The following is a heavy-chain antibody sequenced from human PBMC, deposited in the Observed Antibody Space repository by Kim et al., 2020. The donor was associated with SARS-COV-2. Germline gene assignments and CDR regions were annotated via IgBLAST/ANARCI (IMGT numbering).Heavy chain of an antibody. J-gene: IGHJ6*03. CDR2: INEDGNTK. CDR3: TNLPLDYYVDV. CDR1: GFSFNTFW. V-gene: IGHV3-7*03. Sequence: GGSLRLSCEASGFSFNTFWMNWVRQAPGKGPEWVANINEDGNTKYYVDSVKGRFTISRDNAKNSVSLEMNSLRPEDTAVYYCTNLPLDYYVDVWGQGTTVTVSS.